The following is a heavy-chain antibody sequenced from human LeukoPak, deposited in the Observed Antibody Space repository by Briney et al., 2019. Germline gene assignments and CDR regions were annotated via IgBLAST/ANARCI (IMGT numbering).Heavy chain of an antibody. J-gene: IGHJ4*02. CDR1: GFTFSSYW. CDR3: ARSGNIAVAGIDY. V-gene: IGHV3-7*01. Sequence: LPGGSLRLSCAASGFTFSSYWMSWARQAPGKGLEWVANIKQDGSEKYYVDSVKGRFTISRDNAKNSLYLQMNSLRAEDTAVYYCARSGNIAVAGIDYWGQGTLVTVSS. CDR2: IKQDGSEK. D-gene: IGHD6-19*01.